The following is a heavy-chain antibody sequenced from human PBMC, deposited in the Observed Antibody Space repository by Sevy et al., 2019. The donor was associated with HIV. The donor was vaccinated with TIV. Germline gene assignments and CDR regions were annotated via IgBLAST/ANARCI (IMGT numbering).Heavy chain of an antibody. D-gene: IGHD3-22*01. Sequence: LLQASETLSLTCAVYGGSFSGYYWSWIRQPPGKGLEWIGEINHSGSTNYNPSLKSRVTISVDTSMNQFSLKLSSVTAADTAVYYCARRDSSGYQGEFDYWGQGTLVTVSS. CDR2: INHSGST. J-gene: IGHJ4*02. CDR1: GGSFSGYY. CDR3: ARRDSSGYQGEFDY. V-gene: IGHV4-34*01.